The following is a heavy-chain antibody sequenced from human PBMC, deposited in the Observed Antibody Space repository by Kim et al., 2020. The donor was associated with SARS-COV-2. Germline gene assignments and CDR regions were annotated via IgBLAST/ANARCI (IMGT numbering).Heavy chain of an antibody. D-gene: IGHD5-18*01. J-gene: IGHJ5*02. V-gene: IGHV4-39*07. CDR1: GGSISSTTYY. Sequence: SETLSLTCTVSGGSISSTTYYWGWIRQPPEKGLEWIGSIYYNGITYYNPSLKSRVTISVDTSNNQVSLKLRSVTAADAALYFCASGPVTTYSNGFGWFDPWGQGTLVTVSS. CDR3: ASGPVTTYSNGFGWFDP. CDR2: IYYNGIT.